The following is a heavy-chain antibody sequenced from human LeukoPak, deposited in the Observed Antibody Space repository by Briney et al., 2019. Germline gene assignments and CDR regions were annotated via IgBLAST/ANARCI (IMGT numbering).Heavy chain of an antibody. V-gene: IGHV3-23*01. CDR2: ISGSGGST. CDR1: GFTFSSYA. Sequence: GGSLRLSCAASGFTFSSYAMSWVRQAPGKGLEWVSAISGSGGSTYYADSVKGRFTISRDNSKNTLYLQMNSLRAEDTAVYYCAKDPSRLYCSSTSCYTNALDYFDYWGQGTLVTVSS. J-gene: IGHJ4*02. D-gene: IGHD2-2*02. CDR3: AKDPSRLYCSSTSCYTNALDYFDY.